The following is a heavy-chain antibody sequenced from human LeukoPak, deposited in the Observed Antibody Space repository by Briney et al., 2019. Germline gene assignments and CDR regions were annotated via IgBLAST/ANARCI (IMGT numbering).Heavy chain of an antibody. Sequence: SQTLSLTCTVSGGSVSSGSYYWSWIRQPPGKGLEWIGYIYYSGSTNYNPSLKSRVTISVDTSKNQFSLKLSSVTAADTAVYYCARTPVDTAMFDYWGQGTLVTVSS. J-gene: IGHJ4*02. CDR1: GGSVSSGSYY. CDR2: IYYSGST. D-gene: IGHD5-18*01. CDR3: ARTPVDTAMFDY. V-gene: IGHV4-61*01.